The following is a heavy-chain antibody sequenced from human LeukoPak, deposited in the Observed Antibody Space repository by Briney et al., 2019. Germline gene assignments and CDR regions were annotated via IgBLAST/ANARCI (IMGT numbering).Heavy chain of an antibody. J-gene: IGHJ4*02. CDR2: ISYDGSNK. Sequence: PGRSLRLSCAASGFTFSSYAMHWVRQAPGKGLEWVAVISYDGSNKYYADSVKGRFTISRDNSKNTLYLQMNSLRAEDTAVYYCARGGGYCSGGSCYRNYYFDYWGQGTLVTVSS. D-gene: IGHD2-15*01. CDR3: ARGGGYCSGGSCYRNYYFDY. V-gene: IGHV3-30*04. CDR1: GFTFSSYA.